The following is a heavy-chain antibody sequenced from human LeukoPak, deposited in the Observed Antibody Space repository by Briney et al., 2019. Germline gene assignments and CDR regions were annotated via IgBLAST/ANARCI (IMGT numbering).Heavy chain of an antibody. D-gene: IGHD3-22*01. J-gene: IGHJ4*02. CDR3: ARGRLRGSSGYCAY. V-gene: IGHV4-34*01. CDR1: GGSFSGYY. Sequence: PSETLSLTCAAYGGSFSGYYWSWIRQPPGKGLEWIGEINHSGSTNYNPSLKSRVTISVDTSKNQFSLKLSSVTAADTAVYYCARGRLRGSSGYCAYWGQGTLVTVSS. CDR2: INHSGST.